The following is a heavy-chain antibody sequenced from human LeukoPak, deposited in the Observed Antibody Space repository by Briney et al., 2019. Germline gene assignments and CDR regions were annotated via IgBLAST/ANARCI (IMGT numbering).Heavy chain of an antibody. Sequence: ASVKVSCKASGYTFTGYYMHWVRQAPGQGLEWMGWINPNSGGTNCAQKFQGRVTMTRDTSISTAYMELSRLRSDDTAVYYCATGYCSSTSCYEFDYWGQGTLVTVSS. D-gene: IGHD2-2*01. CDR2: INPNSGGT. CDR3: ATGYCSSTSCYEFDY. J-gene: IGHJ4*02. CDR1: GYTFTGYY. V-gene: IGHV1-2*02.